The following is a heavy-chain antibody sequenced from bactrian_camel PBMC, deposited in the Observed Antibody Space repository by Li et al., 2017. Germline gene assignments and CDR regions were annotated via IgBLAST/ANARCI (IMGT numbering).Heavy chain of an antibody. D-gene: IGHD1*01. CDR2: IYRGGGGNV. J-gene: IGHJ6*01. Sequence: VQLVESGGDLVQPGGSLRLSCAASGFTFSSYGTYWVRQAPGKEREGVAAIYRGGGGNVYYADSVKDRFTISQDNAKNTVYLQMNSLNPEDTAVYYCVRDLLAGYVEDFGYWGQGTQVT. CDR3: VRDLLAGYVEDFGY. V-gene: IGHV3S40*01. CDR1: GFTFSSYG.